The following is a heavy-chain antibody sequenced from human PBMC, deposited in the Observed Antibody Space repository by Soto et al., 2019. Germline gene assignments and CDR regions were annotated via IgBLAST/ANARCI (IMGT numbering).Heavy chain of an antibody. CDR3: AREVAADGTFREDVFDI. CDR1: GGSFSNHA. V-gene: IGHV1-69*12. D-gene: IGHD6-13*01. Sequence: QVHLVQSGAEVKKPGSSVKVSCKASGGSFSNHAINWVRQAPGQGLEWMGRIIPIFSTTNYAQKFQGRVTFTADASTVTAYMELSSLKHDEPAKYYCAREVAADGTFREDVFDIWGQGTMVTVAS. J-gene: IGHJ3*02. CDR2: IIPIFSTT.